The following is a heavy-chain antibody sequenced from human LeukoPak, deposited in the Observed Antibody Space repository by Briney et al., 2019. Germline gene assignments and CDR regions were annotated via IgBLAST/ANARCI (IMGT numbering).Heavy chain of an antibody. CDR2: IYSGGST. CDR3: AKDRALNWFDP. V-gene: IGHV3-53*01. J-gene: IGHJ5*02. Sequence: GGSLRLSCAASGFTVSSNYMTWVRQAPGKGLEWVSIIYSGGSTSYADSVKGRFTISRDNSKNTLYLQMNSLRAEDTAIYYCAKDRALNWFDPWGQGTLVTVSS. CDR1: GFTVSSNY.